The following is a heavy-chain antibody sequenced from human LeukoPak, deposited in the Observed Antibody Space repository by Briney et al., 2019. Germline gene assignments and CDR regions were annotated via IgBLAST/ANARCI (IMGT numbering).Heavy chain of an antibody. J-gene: IGHJ4*02. CDR3: VRRGDASSGWGDHDY. CDR1: GFTFNRNA. V-gene: IGHV3-23*01. CDR2: IGGSGDKT. D-gene: IGHD6-19*01. Sequence: GGSLRLSCAASGFTFNRNAISWVRQAPGKGLEWVSTIGGSGDKTFHADSVKGRFTISRDNSKNMLRLQMSSLTGEDTALYYCVRRGDASSGWGDHDYWGQGALVTVSS.